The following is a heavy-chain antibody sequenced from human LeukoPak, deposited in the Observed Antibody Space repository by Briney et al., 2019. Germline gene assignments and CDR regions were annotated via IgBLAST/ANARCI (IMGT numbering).Heavy chain of an antibody. J-gene: IGHJ6*02. D-gene: IGHD1-1*01. CDR2: ISYDGSNK. V-gene: IGHV3-30-3*01. CDR3: ARSGGWDGMDV. Sequence: GGSLRLSCAASGFTFSSYAMHWVRQAPGKGLEWVAVISYDGSNKYYADSVKGRFTISRDNSKNTLYLQMNSLRADDTAVYYCARSGGWDGMDVWGQGTAVTVSS. CDR1: GFTFSSYA.